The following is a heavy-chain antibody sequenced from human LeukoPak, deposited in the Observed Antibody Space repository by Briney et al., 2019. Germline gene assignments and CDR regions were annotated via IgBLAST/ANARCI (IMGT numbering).Heavy chain of an antibody. Sequence: GGSLRLSCAASGFTFRGNGMHWVRQAPGKGLEWVAIIWHDGSNRYYADSVKGRFTISRDNSKNTLFLQMNSLTAEDTAVYYCARDQGTSVTAMVGGHFDYWGPGTLVTVSS. CDR2: IWHDGSNR. CDR3: ARDQGTSVTAMVGGHFDY. V-gene: IGHV3-33*01. CDR1: GFTFRGNG. D-gene: IGHD4-17*01. J-gene: IGHJ4*02.